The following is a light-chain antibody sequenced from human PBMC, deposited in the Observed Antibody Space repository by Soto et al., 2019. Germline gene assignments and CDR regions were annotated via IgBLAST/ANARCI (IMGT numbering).Light chain of an antibody. J-gene: IGKJ4*01. CDR2: NVS. V-gene: IGKV3-11*01. CDR3: HQRDSCPFT. CDR1: QSIHDW. Sequence: EIVLTQSPSTLSSSPGDRATISCRASQSIHDWLVWYQQKPGKAPKLLISNVSNRTTGIPSRFSGSGSETDFTLTISSLQPEDSAIYHCHQRDSCPFTFGRGTKVEI.